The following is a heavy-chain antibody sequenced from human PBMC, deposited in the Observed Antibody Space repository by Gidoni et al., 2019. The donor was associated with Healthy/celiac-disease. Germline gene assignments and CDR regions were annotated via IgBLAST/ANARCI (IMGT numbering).Heavy chain of an antibody. CDR2: ISWNSGSI. J-gene: IGHJ6*02. CDR1: GFTFDDYA. Sequence: EVQLVESGGGLVQPGRSLRLSCAASGFTFDDYAMHWVRQAPGKGLEWVSGISWNSGSIGYADSVKGRFTISRDNAKNSLYLQMNSLRAEDTALYYCAKDIEGASVYYYYGMDVWGQGTTVTVSS. D-gene: IGHD1-26*01. CDR3: AKDIEGASVYYYYGMDV. V-gene: IGHV3-9*01.